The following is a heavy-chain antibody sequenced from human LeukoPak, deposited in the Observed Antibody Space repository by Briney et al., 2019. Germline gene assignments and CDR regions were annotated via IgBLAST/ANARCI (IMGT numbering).Heavy chain of an antibody. D-gene: IGHD2-2*01. CDR3: ATSPVVPAARWDYNWFDP. CDR1: GGSISSYY. V-gene: IGHV4-4*07. J-gene: IGHJ5*02. Sequence: SETLSLTCTVSGGSISSYYWSWIRQPAGKGLEWIGRIYTSGSTNYNPSLKSRVTMSVDTFKNQFSLKLSSVTAADTAVYYCATSPVVPAARWDYNWFDPWGQGTLVTVSS. CDR2: IYTSGST.